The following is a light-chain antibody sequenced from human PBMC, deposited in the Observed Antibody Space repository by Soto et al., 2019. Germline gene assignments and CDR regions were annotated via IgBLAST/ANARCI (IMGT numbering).Light chain of an antibody. CDR2: GAS. CDR3: QQYGNSPPT. V-gene: IGKV3-20*01. J-gene: IGKJ1*01. CDR1: HSVSSSY. Sequence: EIVLTPSPGTLSLSPGERATLTCRASHSVSSSYLAWYQQKPGQAPRLLIYGASSRATGIPDRFSGSGSGTDFTLTISRLDPEDFAVYYCQQYGNSPPTFGQGTKVDIK.